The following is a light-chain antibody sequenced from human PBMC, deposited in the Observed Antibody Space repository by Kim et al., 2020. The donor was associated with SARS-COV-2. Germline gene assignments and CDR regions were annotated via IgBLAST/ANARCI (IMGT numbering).Light chain of an antibody. CDR2: YDT. J-gene: IGLJ1*01. V-gene: IGLV3-21*04. CDR1: NIGSKS. CDR3: QVWDSSSAHHV. Sequence: SYELTQPPSVSVAPGKTARITCGGNNIGSKSVHWYQQKPGQAPVLVIYYDTDRPSGIPERFSGSNSGNTATLTISRVEAGDEADYYCQVWDSSSAHHVFGTGTKVTVL.